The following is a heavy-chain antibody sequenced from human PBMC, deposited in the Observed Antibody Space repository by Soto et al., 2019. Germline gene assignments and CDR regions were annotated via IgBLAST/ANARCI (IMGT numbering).Heavy chain of an antibody. CDR2: IYYNGNT. CDR3: ARDSGYYSL. D-gene: IGHD3-22*01. CDR1: GASISSHY. V-gene: IGHV4-59*11. Sequence: SETLSLTCTVSGASISSHYWRWSRQPPGKGLEWIGYIYYNGNTNYNPSLKSRVTISVDTSKNQFSLKLSSVTAADTAVYYCARDSGYYSLWGQGTLVTVSS. J-gene: IGHJ4*02.